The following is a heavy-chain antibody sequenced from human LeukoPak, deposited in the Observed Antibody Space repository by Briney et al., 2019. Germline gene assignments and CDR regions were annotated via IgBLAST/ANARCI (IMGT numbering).Heavy chain of an antibody. CDR1: GFTFSTYA. V-gene: IGHV3-23*01. CDR3: AKGFSTHYEY. CDR2: ISGSGGST. Sequence: GGSLRLSCAASGFTFSTYAMSWVRQAPGKGLEWVSGISGSGGSTYYADSVKGRFTISRDNSKNTLFLQMNSLSAEDTAVYYCAKGFSTHYEYWGQGTLVTVCS. D-gene: IGHD2/OR15-2a*01. J-gene: IGHJ4*02.